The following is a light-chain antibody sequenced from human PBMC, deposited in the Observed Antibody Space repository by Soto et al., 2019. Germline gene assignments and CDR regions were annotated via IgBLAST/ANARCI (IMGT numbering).Light chain of an antibody. CDR2: KAS. Sequence: DIQMTQSPSTLSASVGDRVTITCRASESISSWLAWYQQKPGKAPKPLIYKASSLESGVPSRFSGSGSGTEFTLTISSLQPDDFATYYCQQYNTYPITFGQGTRLEMK. CDR3: QQYNTYPIT. V-gene: IGKV1-5*03. CDR1: ESISSW. J-gene: IGKJ5*01.